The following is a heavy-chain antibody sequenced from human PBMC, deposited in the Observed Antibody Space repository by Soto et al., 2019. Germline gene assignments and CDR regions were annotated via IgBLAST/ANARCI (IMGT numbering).Heavy chain of an antibody. Sequence: GGSLRLSCAASGFTFSSYGMHWVRQAPGKGLEWVAVIWYDGSNKYYADSVKGRFTISRDNSKNTLYLQMNSLRAEDTAVYYCARDSGAVAGTRYYYYGMDVWGQGTTVTVSS. CDR1: GFTFSSYG. V-gene: IGHV3-33*01. CDR2: IWYDGSNK. CDR3: ARDSGAVAGTRYYYYGMDV. J-gene: IGHJ6*02. D-gene: IGHD6-19*01.